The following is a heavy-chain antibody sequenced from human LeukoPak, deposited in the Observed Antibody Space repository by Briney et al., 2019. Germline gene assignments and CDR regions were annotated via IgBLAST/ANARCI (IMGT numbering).Heavy chain of an antibody. D-gene: IGHD3-22*01. Sequence: PGGSLRLSCPVSGFTFSSYAMSWVRQAPGRGLEWVSVISTSGKSAYYADSVKGRFTISRDNSKNTLYLQVNSLRAEDTAVYYCAKDRGSGYHYFDYWGQGTLVTAST. V-gene: IGHV3-23*01. CDR2: ISTSGKSA. J-gene: IGHJ4*02. CDR1: GFTFSSYA. CDR3: AKDRGSGYHYFDY.